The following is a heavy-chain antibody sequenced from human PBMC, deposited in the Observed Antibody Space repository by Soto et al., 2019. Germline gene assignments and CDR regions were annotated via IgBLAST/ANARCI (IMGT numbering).Heavy chain of an antibody. V-gene: IGHV4-4*07. CDR3: ARDRVRGVIKVHYYGMDV. CDR1: CGSISSYY. J-gene: IGHJ6*02. D-gene: IGHD3-10*01. Sequence: SETLSLTCTVSCGSISSYYWSWIRQPAGKGLEWIGRIYTSGSTNYNPSLKSRVTMSVDTSKNQFSLKLSSVTAADTAVYYCARDRVRGVIKVHYYGMDVWGQGTTVTVSS. CDR2: IYTSGST.